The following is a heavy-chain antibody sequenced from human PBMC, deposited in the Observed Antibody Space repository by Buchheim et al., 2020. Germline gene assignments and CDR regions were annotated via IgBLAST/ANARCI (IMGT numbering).Heavy chain of an antibody. V-gene: IGHV4-59*01. CDR2: IYYSGST. D-gene: IGHD3-3*01. J-gene: IGHJ5*02. CDR3: ARDQGYYDFWGGYSYNWFDP. Sequence: QVQLQESGPGLVKPSETLSLTCTVSGGSISSYYWSWIRQPPGKGLEWIGYIYYSGSTNYNPSLKSRVTISVDTSKNQFSLKLSSVTAADTAVYYCARDQGYYDFWGGYSYNWFDPWGQGTL. CDR1: GGSISSYY.